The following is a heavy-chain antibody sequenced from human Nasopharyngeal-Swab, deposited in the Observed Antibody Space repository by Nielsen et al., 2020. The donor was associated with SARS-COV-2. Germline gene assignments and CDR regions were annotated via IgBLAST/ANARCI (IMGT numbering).Heavy chain of an antibody. V-gene: IGHV3-21*01. J-gene: IGHJ6*03. CDR1: GFTFSSYS. D-gene: IGHD2-2*01. CDR3: AREAEGGYQLLRPYYMDV. Sequence: GGSLRLSCAASGFTFSSYSMNWVRQAPGKGLEWVSSISSSSSYIYYADSVKGRFTISRDNAKNSLYLQMNSLRAEDTAVYYCAREAEGGYQLLRPYYMDVWGKGTTVTVSS. CDR2: ISSSSSYI.